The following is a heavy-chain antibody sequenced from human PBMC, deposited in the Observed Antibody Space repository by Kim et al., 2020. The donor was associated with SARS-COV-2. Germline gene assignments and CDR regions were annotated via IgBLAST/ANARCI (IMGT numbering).Heavy chain of an antibody. J-gene: IGHJ6*02. Sequence: GGSLRLSCAASGFTFSSYGMHWVRQAPGKGLEWVAVISYDGSNKYYADSVKGRFTISRDNSKNTLYLQMNSLRAEDTAVYYCARPYGSGSYFHYGMDVWGQGTTVTVSS. CDR2: ISYDGSNK. D-gene: IGHD3-10*01. CDR1: GFTFSSYG. V-gene: IGHV3-33*05. CDR3: ARPYGSGSYFHYGMDV.